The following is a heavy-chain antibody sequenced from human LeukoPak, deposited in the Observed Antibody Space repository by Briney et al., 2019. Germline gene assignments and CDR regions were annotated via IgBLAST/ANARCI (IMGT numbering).Heavy chain of an antibody. D-gene: IGHD1-26*01. CDR3: ARGGGATHWFDP. J-gene: IGHJ5*02. CDR1: GGSISSSSYY. Sequence: SETLSLTCTVSGGSISSSSYYWGWIRQPPGKGLEWIGSIYYSGSTYYNPSLKSRVTISVDTSKNQFSLKLSSVTAADTAVYYCARGGGATHWFDPWGQGTLVTVSS. CDR2: IYYSGST. V-gene: IGHV4-39*07.